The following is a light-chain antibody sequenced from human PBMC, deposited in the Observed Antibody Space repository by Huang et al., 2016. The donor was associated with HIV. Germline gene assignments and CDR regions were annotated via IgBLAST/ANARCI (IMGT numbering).Light chain of an antibody. Sequence: DIVMIQSPLSLHVPPGEPASISCRSSQSLLHTNACNYLDWYLQNPVQSPQLLIYLGSSRACGVPDRFSGGGSGTRFSLNISSVEAEDSGIYYCMEALKTPYTFGQGTKLEIK. V-gene: IGKV2-28*01. J-gene: IGKJ2*01. CDR2: LGS. CDR3: MEALKTPYT. CDR1: QSLLHTNACNY.